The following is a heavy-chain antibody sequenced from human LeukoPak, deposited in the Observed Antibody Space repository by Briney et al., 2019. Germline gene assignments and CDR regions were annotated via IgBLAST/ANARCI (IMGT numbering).Heavy chain of an antibody. Sequence: GGSLRLSCAASGFTFSNAWMSWVRQAPGKGLEWVGRIKSKTDGGTTDYAAPVKGRFTISRDDSKNTLYLQMNSLRAEDTALYYCAKDRHYYDSSGYGLGAFDIWGQGTMVTVSS. CDR2: IKSKTDGGTT. CDR1: GFTFSNAW. D-gene: IGHD3-22*01. CDR3: AKDRHYYDSSGYGLGAFDI. J-gene: IGHJ3*02. V-gene: IGHV3-15*05.